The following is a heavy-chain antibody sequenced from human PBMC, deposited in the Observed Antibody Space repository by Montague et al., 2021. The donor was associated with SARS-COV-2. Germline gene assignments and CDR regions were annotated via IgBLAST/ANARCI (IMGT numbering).Heavy chain of an antibody. J-gene: IGHJ4*02. CDR2: IHYSGST. D-gene: IGHD2-8*01. V-gene: IGHV4-39*07. Sequence: SETLSLTCTVSGGSISSSSYYWCWIRRPPGKGLEWSGRIHYSGSTYNKPSLKSRVTISVDTSKNQFSLKLSSMTAADTAVYYCATGLWVCISVEWSFDYWGQGSLVTVSS. CDR1: GGSISSSSYY. CDR3: ATGLWVCISVEWSFDY.